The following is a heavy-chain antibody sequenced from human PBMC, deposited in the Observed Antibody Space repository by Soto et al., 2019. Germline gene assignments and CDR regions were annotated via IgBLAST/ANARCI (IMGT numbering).Heavy chain of an antibody. CDR2: ISSSSSYI. CDR3: ARESRFGESFDP. CDR1: GFSFGNYA. Sequence: GGSLRLSCAASGFSFGNYAMSWVRQTPGKGLEWVSSISSSSSYIYYADSVKGRFTISRDNAKNSLYLQMNSLRAEDTAVYYCARESRFGESFDPWGQGTLVTVSS. D-gene: IGHD3-10*01. J-gene: IGHJ5*02. V-gene: IGHV3-21*01.